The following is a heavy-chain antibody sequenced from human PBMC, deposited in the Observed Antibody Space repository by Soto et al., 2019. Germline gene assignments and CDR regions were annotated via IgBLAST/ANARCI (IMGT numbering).Heavy chain of an antibody. CDR1: GDSITSNY. CDR3: AETSEGGFAP. J-gene: IGHJ5*02. Sequence: QVQLQESGPGLVRPSETLSLTCTVSGDSITSNYWSWIRQSPGQGLEWIGYFHYSLNTNYNPSLKRRVLLSVEPSKNQFFLTLTSVPAADTAMCCCAETSEGGFAPWGQGILVTVSS. D-gene: IGHD3-16*01. CDR2: FHYSLNT. V-gene: IGHV4-59*01.